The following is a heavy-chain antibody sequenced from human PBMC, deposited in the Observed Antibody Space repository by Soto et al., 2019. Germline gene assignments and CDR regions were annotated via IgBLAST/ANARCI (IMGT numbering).Heavy chain of an antibody. D-gene: IGHD4-17*01. V-gene: IGHV1-69*06. CDR3: ARGTTVVTNFDY. J-gene: IGHJ4*02. CDR2: IIPIFGTA. Sequence: SVKVSCKSSGGTFSSYSISWGRQAPGQGLEWMGGIIPIFGTANYAQKFQGRVTITADKSTSTAYMELSSLRSEDTAVYYCARGTTVVTNFDYWGQGTLVTVSS. CDR1: GGTFSSYS.